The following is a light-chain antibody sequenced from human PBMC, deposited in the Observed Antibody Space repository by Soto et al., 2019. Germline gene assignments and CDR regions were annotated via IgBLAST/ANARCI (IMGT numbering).Light chain of an antibody. CDR3: IQTLQTPPWT. V-gene: IGKV2-28*01. CDR1: QTLLHSNGHNY. CDR2: LGS. J-gene: IGKJ1*01. Sequence: DVVMTQSPLSLPVIPGEPASISCRSSQTLLHSNGHNYLDWYLQKPGQSPQLLIYLGSNRASGVPDRLSGSGSGSEFTLKIGRVEAEDVGIYYCIQTLQTPPWTFGQGTKVEIK.